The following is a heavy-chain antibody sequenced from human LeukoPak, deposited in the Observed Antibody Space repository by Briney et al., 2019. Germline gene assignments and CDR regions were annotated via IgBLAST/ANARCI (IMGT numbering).Heavy chain of an antibody. Sequence: ASVKVSCKASGYTFTSYGISWVRQAPGQGLEWMGWISAYNGNTNYAQKLQGRVTMTTDTSTSTAYMELRSLRSDDTAVYYCARDRREQWLAPCYYYYGMDVWGQGTTVTVSS. V-gene: IGHV1-18*01. J-gene: IGHJ6*02. CDR2: ISAYNGNT. D-gene: IGHD6-19*01. CDR1: GYTFTSYG. CDR3: ARDRREQWLAPCYYYYGMDV.